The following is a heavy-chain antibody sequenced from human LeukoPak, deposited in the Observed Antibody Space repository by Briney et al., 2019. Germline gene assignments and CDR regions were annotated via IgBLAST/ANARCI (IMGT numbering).Heavy chain of an antibody. D-gene: IGHD6-6*01. Sequence: ASVKVSCKASGGTFSSYAISWVRQAPGQGLEWMGGIILIFGTANYAQKFQGRVTITTDESTSTAYMELSSLRSEDTAVYYCAREGSSSSFPYYYYMDVWGKGTTVTVSS. J-gene: IGHJ6*03. CDR3: AREGSSSSFPYYYYMDV. V-gene: IGHV1-69*05. CDR2: IILIFGTA. CDR1: GGTFSSYA.